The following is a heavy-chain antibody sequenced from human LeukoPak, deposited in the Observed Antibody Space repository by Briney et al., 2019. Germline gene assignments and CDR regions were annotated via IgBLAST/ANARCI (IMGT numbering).Heavy chain of an antibody. CDR3: ARLPAARSYFDP. D-gene: IGHD2-2*01. CDR2: LYYTGST. CDR1: GVSVSSSSYY. J-gene: IGHJ4*02. Sequence: PSETLSLTCTVSGVSVSSSSYYWGWIRQPPGKGLERNGSLYYTGSTYYNPSLKSRVTVSVDTSKNHVSLKLTSVTAADTAVYYCARLPAARSYFDPWGQGTLVTVSS. V-gene: IGHV4-39*02.